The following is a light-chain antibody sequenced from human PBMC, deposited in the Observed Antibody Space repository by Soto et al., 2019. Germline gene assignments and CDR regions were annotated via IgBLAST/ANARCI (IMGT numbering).Light chain of an antibody. J-gene: IGKJ4*01. V-gene: IGKV3-20*01. Sequence: EIVLTQSPGTLSLSPGEGATLSCRASQSVRSTYLAWYQQKPGQAPRLLIYGASSRATGIPDRFSGSGSGTDFTLTISRLEPEDFAVYYCQQYANSPLTFGGGTKVEIK. CDR1: QSVRSTY. CDR3: QQYANSPLT. CDR2: GAS.